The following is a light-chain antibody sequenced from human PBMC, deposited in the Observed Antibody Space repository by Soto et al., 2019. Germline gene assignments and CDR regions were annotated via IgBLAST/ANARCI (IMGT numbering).Light chain of an antibody. CDR3: ASCDDRLNGRV. CDR1: RSNIGGHI. Sequence: QSVLTQPPSLSETPGQRVTISCSGSRSNIGGHIVNWYQQRPGMAPKLLLSANNQRSSGVPERFSGSKSGSSASLAISGLQSEDESAYYCASCDDRLNGRVFGGGTKLTVL. J-gene: IGLJ2*01. CDR2: ANN. V-gene: IGLV1-44*01.